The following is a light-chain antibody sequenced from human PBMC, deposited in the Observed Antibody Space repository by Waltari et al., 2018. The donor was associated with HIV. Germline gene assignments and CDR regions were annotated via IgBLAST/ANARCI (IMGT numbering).Light chain of an antibody. CDR3: QQTYSIPYT. Sequence: DIQMTQSTSSLSASVGDRVTITCRASQTTSTYLNWYQQKPGKAPNLLISDASSLQSGVPPRFSGSGFGTDFTLTISSLQPEDFATYFCQQTYSIPYTFGQGTKLEIK. V-gene: IGKV1-39*01. J-gene: IGKJ2*01. CDR2: DAS. CDR1: QTTSTY.